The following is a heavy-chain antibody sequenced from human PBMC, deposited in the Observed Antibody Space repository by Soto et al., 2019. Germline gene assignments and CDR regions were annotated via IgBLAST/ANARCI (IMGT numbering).Heavy chain of an antibody. CDR2: ISWNSGTR. J-gene: IGHJ4*02. CDR1: GFTFDIYA. CDR3: AKELRGYSYGYELDH. V-gene: IGHV3-9*01. Sequence: SLRLSCAASGFTFDIYAMHWVRQAPGKGLEWVASISWNSGTRGYADSVKGRFTISRDNAKNSLYLQMDSLRTEDTAFYYCAKELRGYSYGYELDHWGQGTLVTVSS. D-gene: IGHD5-18*01.